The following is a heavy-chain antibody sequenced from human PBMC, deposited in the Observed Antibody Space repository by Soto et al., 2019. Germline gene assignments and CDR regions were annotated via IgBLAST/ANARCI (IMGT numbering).Heavy chain of an antibody. Sequence: QVQLVQSGAEVKKPGASVKVSCKASGYTFTSYDINWVRQATGQGLEWMGWMNPNSGNTGYAQKFQGRVTRTRNTPRSTAYMELSSLRSEDTAGYYCARGPDIVVVPAAIGDYYYGMDVWGQGTTVTVSS. CDR1: GYTFTSYD. CDR3: ARGPDIVVVPAAIGDYYYGMDV. D-gene: IGHD2-2*01. CDR2: MNPNSGNT. J-gene: IGHJ6*02. V-gene: IGHV1-8*01.